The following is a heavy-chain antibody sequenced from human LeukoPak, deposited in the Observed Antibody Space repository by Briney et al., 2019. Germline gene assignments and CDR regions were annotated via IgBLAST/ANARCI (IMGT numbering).Heavy chain of an antibody. CDR1: GYTFTGYY. CDR3: ARDPITIFGVVIARFDY. CDR2: INPNSGGT. J-gene: IGHJ4*02. V-gene: IGHV1-2*02. D-gene: IGHD3-3*01. Sequence: ASVEVSCKASGYTFTGYYMHWVRQAPGQGLEWMGWINPNSGGTNYAQKFQGRVTMTRDTSISTAYMELSRLRSDDTAVYYCARDPITIFGVVIARFDYWGQGTLVTVSS.